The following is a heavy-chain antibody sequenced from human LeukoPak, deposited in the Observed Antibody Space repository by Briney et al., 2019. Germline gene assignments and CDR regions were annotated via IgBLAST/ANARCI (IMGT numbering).Heavy chain of an antibody. CDR1: GFTFSYYG. CDR2: IWYDGSNK. D-gene: IGHD4-17*01. CDR3: ARDRSTTAVDY. J-gene: IGHJ4*02. V-gene: IGHV3-33*01. Sequence: GGALRLSCAASGFTFSYYGMHWVRQAPARGLEWVAIIWYDGSNKYYADSVKGRFTISRDNSKNTLYLQINGLRAEDTAVYYCARDRSTTAVDYWGQGTLVTVSS.